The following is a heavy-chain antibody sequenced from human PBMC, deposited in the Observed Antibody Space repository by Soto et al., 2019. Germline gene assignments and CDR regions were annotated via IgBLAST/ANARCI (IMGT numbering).Heavy chain of an antibody. CDR3: ARGGSSPTPTYYYYGMDV. CDR1: GYTFTGYY. D-gene: IGHD6-6*01. V-gene: IGHV1-2*04. Sequence: QVQLVQSGAEGKKPGASVKVSCKASGYTFTGYYMHWVRQAPGQGLEWMGWINPNSGGTNYAQKFQGWVTMTRDTSISTAYMELSRLRSDDTAVYYCARGGSSPTPTYYYYGMDVWGQGTTVTVSS. J-gene: IGHJ6*02. CDR2: INPNSGGT.